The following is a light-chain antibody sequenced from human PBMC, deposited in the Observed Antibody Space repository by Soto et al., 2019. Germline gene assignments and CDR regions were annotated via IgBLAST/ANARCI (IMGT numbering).Light chain of an antibody. Sequence: EIVLTQSPGTLSLSPGERATLSCRASQSVSSSYLAWYQQTPGQAPRLLIYGASSRATGIPDRFSGSGSGTDFTLTINSLEPEDFAVYYCQQYGSSPRTFGQGTKVEIK. J-gene: IGKJ1*01. CDR2: GAS. CDR1: QSVSSSY. CDR3: QQYGSSPRT. V-gene: IGKV3-20*01.